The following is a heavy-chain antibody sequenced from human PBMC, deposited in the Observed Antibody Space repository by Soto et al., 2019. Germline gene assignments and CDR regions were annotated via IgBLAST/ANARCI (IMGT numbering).Heavy chain of an antibody. Sequence: PGESLKISCKGSGYSFTSYWISWVRQMPGKGLEWMGRIDPSDSYTNYSPSFQGHVTISADKSISTAYLQWSSLKASDTAMYYCARRPTYYDGSGYYYGAFDIWGQGTMVTVSS. CDR2: IDPSDSYT. J-gene: IGHJ3*02. CDR3: ARRPTYYDGSGYYYGAFDI. V-gene: IGHV5-10-1*01. CDR1: GYSFTSYW. D-gene: IGHD3-22*01.